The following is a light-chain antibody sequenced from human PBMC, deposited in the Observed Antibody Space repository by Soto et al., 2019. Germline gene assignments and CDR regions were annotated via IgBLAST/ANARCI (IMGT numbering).Light chain of an antibody. Sequence: EIVLTQSPGTLSLSPEERATLSCRASQSVSSTYLAWYQQKPGQAPRLLIYGASSRATGIPDRFSGSGSGTDFTLTISRLEPEDFAVYYCQQYGSLVLTFGGGTKVEIK. J-gene: IGKJ4*01. CDR3: QQYGSLVLT. CDR1: QSVSSTY. V-gene: IGKV3-20*01. CDR2: GAS.